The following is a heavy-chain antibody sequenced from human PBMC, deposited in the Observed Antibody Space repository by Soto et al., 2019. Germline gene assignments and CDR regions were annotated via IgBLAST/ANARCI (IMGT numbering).Heavy chain of an antibody. Sequence: QVLLQESGPGLVKPSETLSLTCTVSGGSVSSGNYYWSWIRQPPGKGLEWIGYVYYSGSTTYNPSLKSRLTILVDTSKNQFSLKLSSVTAADTAVYYCAGFVSTGWRYYFDHWGQGILVPVSS. CDR3: AGFVSTGWRYYFDH. CDR1: GGSVSSGNYY. D-gene: IGHD2-8*02. J-gene: IGHJ4*02. V-gene: IGHV4-61*01. CDR2: VYYSGST.